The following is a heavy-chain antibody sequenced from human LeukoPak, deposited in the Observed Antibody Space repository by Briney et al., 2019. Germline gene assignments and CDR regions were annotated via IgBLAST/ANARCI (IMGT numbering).Heavy chain of an antibody. CDR3: ARTYSSSWKNPFDP. V-gene: IGHV3-30*03. Sequence: GGSLRLSCAASGFTFSSYGMHWVRQAPGKGLEWVAVISYDGSNKYYADSVKGRFTISRDNSKNTLYLQMNSLRSEDTAVYYCARTYSSSWKNPFDPWGQGTLVTVSS. J-gene: IGHJ5*02. CDR1: GFTFSSYG. D-gene: IGHD6-13*01. CDR2: ISYDGSNK.